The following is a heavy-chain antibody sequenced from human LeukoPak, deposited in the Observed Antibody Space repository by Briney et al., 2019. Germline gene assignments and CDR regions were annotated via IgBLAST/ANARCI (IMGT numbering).Heavy chain of an antibody. V-gene: IGHV3-48*03. D-gene: IGHD2-2*01. J-gene: IGHJ3*02. CDR1: GFSFSSYE. Sequence: GGSLRLSCAASGFSFSSYEMNWVRQAPGKGLEWVSYTSRSGTTIYYADSVQGRFTISRDNAKKSPYLQMNSLRVEDTAVYYCARGVAYHFDIWGQGTMVTVSS. CDR2: TSRSGTTI. CDR3: ARGVAYHFDI.